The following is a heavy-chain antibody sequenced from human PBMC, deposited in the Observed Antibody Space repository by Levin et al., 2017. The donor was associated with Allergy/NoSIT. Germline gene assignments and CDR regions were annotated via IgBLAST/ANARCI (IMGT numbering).Heavy chain of an antibody. CDR2: IRPIFGTA. J-gene: IGHJ3*02. Sequence: SVKVSCKASGGTFSSHALNWVRQAPGQGLEWMGGIRPIFGTANYAQKFQGRVTITADDSTSTAYMELSSLRSEDPAVYYCSMEANIVVVPAAGDSFDIWGQGTMVTVSS. D-gene: IGHD2-2*01. CDR3: SMEANIVVVPAAGDSFDI. CDR1: GGTFSSHA. V-gene: IGHV1-69*13.